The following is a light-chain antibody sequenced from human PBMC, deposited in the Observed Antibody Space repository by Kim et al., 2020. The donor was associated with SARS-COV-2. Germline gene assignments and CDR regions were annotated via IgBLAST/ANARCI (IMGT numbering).Light chain of an antibody. J-gene: IGLJ3*02. V-gene: IGLV1-40*01. CDR3: QSYDNSLTTWV. CDR1: GSNSGAGYD. Sequence: RATISCIGSGSNSGAGYDVHWYFHAPGTAPTLLIVDENKRPSGVPQRFSDSRSGTSASLAITGLQAEDEADYYCQSYDNSLTTWVFGGGTKVTVL. CDR2: DEN.